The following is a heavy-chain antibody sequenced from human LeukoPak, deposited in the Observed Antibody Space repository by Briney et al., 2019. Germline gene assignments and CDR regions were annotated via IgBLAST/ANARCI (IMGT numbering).Heavy chain of an antibody. CDR2: IRFDGSNK. V-gene: IGHV3-30*02. CDR1: GFTFSSYS. Sequence: PGGSLRLSCAASGFTFSSYSMHRVRQAPGKGLEWVAFIRFDGSNKYYADSVKGRFTISRDDSKNTLYLQMNSLRAEDTAVYYCAKDGYYGSGSYQDYWGQGTLVTVSS. J-gene: IGHJ4*02. D-gene: IGHD3-10*01. CDR3: AKDGYYGSGSYQDY.